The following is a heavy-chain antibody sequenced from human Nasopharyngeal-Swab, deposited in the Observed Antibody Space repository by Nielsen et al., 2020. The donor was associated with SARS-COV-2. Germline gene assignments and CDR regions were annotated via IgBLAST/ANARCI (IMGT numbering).Heavy chain of an antibody. J-gene: IGHJ4*02. CDR2: IYYSGST. CDR3: ARETKVAAAGTTPEYYFDY. D-gene: IGHD6-13*01. Sequence: SETLSLTCTVSGGSISSSSYYWGWIRQPPGKGLEWIGSIYYSGSTYYNPSLKSRVTISVDTSKNQFSLKLSSVTAADTAVYYCARETKVAAAGTTPEYYFDYWGQGTLVTVSS. V-gene: IGHV4-39*07. CDR1: GGSISSSSYY.